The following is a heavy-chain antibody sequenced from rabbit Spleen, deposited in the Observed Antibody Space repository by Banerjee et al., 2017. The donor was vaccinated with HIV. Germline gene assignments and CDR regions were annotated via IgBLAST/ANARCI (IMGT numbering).Heavy chain of an antibody. CDR1: GFTLSSYY. D-gene: IGHD8-1*01. J-gene: IGHJ4*01. CDR2: IDPVFGIT. CDR3: ARDGAGGSYFAL. V-gene: IGHV1S7*01. Sequence: QELGESGGGLVQPGESLKLSCKASGFTLSSYYMNWVRQAPGKGLEWIGYIDPVFGITYYANWVNGRFSISRENAQNTVFLQMTSLTAADTATYFCARDGAGGSYFALWGPGTLVTVS.